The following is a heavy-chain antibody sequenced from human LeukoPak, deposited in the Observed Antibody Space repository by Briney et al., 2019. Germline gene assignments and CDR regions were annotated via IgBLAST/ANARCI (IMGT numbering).Heavy chain of an antibody. Sequence: SETLSLTCTVSGGSITSPHYYWGWIRQPPGKGLEWIGSIYYSGRTYYNPSLKSRVTISVDTSKNQFSLKLSSVTAADTAVYYCARSGVRGALRSFDYWGQGTLVTVSS. CDR3: ARSGVRGALRSFDY. V-gene: IGHV4-39*07. CDR1: GGSITSPHYY. CDR2: IYYSGRT. J-gene: IGHJ4*02. D-gene: IGHD3-10*01.